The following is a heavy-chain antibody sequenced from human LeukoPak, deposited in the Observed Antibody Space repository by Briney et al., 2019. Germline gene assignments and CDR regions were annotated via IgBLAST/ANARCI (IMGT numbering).Heavy chain of an antibody. D-gene: IGHD5-12*01. J-gene: IGHJ4*02. CDR2: IYYSGST. Sequence: SETLSLTCTVSGGSISSYYWSWIRQPPGNGLEWIGYIYYSGSTNYNPSLKSRVTISVDTSKNQFSLKLNSVTAADTAVYYCARNGGYAFPFDSWGQGTLVTVSS. CDR3: ARNGGYAFPFDS. V-gene: IGHV4-59*08. CDR1: GGSISSYY.